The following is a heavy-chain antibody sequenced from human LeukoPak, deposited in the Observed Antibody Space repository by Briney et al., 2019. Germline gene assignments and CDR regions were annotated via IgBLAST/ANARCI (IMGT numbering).Heavy chain of an antibody. CDR1: GFSFSSYA. Sequence: QSGGSLRLSCAASGFSFSSYAMAWVRQAPGKGLEWVSVIGRSGADIQYADSVKGRFTISRDNSENTLYLQMSSLRAEDTAVYYCAKYAPPTTVVTRYFDYWGQGTLVTVSS. CDR3: AKYAPPTTVVTRYFDY. CDR2: IGRSGADI. D-gene: IGHD4-23*01. J-gene: IGHJ4*02. V-gene: IGHV3-23*01.